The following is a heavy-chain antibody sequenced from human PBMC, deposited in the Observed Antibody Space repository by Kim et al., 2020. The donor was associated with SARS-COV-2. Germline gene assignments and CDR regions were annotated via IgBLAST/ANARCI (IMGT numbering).Heavy chain of an antibody. J-gene: IGHJ2*01. CDR3: ARGYRLNYWYFDL. D-gene: IGHD5-12*01. Sequence: YNPTLKSLVTITVDTSKNQFSLKLSSVTAADTAVYYCARGYRLNYWYFDLWGRGTLVTVSS. V-gene: IGHV4-31*01.